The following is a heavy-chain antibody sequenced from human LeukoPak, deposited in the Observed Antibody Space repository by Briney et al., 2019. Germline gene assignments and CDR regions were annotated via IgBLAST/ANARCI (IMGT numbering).Heavy chain of an antibody. V-gene: IGHV3-15*04. D-gene: IGHD6-19*01. CDR1: GFTFGNAW. CDR3: TTDGTVAGTAHYFDY. J-gene: IGHJ4*02. Sequence: PGGSLRLSCAASGFTFGNAWMTWVRQAPGKGLEWVGRIERKSDGGTTDYAAPVKGRFTISRDDSKNTLYLQMNSLKTEDTAVYYCTTDGTVAGTAHYFDYWGQGTLVTVSS. CDR2: IERKSDGGTT.